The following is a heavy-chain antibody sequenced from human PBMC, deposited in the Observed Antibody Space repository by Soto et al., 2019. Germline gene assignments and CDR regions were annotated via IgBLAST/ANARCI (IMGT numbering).Heavy chain of an antibody. Sequence: ASVKVSCKASGYIFTTFDINWVRQATRQGLEWVGWMNPNSGYTGYAQKFQGRVTMTRNTSISTAYMELSSLRSEDTAVYYCARDHCTTTNCYTSIYYYGMDVWGQGTTVTVSS. CDR1: GYIFTTFD. V-gene: IGHV1-8*01. D-gene: IGHD2-2*02. CDR3: ARDHCTTTNCYTSIYYYGMDV. J-gene: IGHJ6*02. CDR2: MNPNSGYT.